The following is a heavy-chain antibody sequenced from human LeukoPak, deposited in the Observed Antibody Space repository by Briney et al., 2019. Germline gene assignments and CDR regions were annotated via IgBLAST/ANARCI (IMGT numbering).Heavy chain of an antibody. V-gene: IGHV3-30*18. CDR1: GFTFSSYG. J-gene: IGHJ4*02. D-gene: IGHD2-2*01. CDR2: ISYDGSNK. Sequence: GGSLRLSCAPSGFTFSSYGMHGVRQAPGEGLEWVAVISYDGSNKYYAHSVKGRFPISRDNSKNTLYLQMNSLRPEDTLVSYCAKWGLGYCSSTSCTELNYWGQGTLVTVSS. CDR3: AKWGLGYCSSTSCTELNY.